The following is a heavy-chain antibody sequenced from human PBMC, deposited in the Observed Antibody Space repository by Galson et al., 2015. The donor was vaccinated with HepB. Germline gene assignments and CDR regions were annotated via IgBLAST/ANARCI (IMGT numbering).Heavy chain of an antibody. CDR1: GYTFTSYA. J-gene: IGHJ4*02. CDR2: INAGNGNT. D-gene: IGHD3-10*01. CDR3: ARDPRAGGAAMVRGVLFDY. V-gene: IGHV1-3*01. Sequence: SVKVSCKASGYTFTSYAMHWVRQAPGQRLEWMGWINAGNGNTKYSQKFQGRVTITRDTSASTAYMELSSLRSEDTAVYYCARDPRAGGAAMVRGVLFDYWGQGTLVTVSS.